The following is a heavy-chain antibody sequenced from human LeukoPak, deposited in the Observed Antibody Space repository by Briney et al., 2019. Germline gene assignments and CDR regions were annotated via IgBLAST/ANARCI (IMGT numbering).Heavy chain of an antibody. Sequence: PSETLSLTCTVSGGSISSYYWSWIRQPPGKGLEWIGDIYYSGSTNYNPSLKSRVTISVDTSKNQFSLKLSSVTAADTAVYYCARLPITLVRGGHYGMDVWGQGTTVTVSS. CDR3: ARLPITLVRGGHYGMDV. D-gene: IGHD3-10*01. V-gene: IGHV4-59*08. CDR1: GGSISSYY. J-gene: IGHJ6*02. CDR2: IYYSGST.